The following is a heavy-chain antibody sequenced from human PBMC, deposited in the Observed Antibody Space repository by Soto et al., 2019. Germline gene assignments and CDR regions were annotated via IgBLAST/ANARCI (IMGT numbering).Heavy chain of an antibody. Sequence: TLSLTCAISGDLVSSNSAAWNWVRQSPSGGLEWLGRTYYRSRWYSDYALSVKSRITINPDTSKNQFFLQLNSVTHEDTAVYYCARVESIDSDTFDPWGPGTLVTVSS. J-gene: IGHJ5*02. D-gene: IGHD6-6*01. CDR3: ARVESIDSDTFDP. CDR1: GDLVSSNSAA. CDR2: TYYRSRWYS. V-gene: IGHV6-1*01.